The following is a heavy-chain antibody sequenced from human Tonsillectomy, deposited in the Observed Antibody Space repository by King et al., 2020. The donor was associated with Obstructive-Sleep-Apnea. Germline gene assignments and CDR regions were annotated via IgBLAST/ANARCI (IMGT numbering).Heavy chain of an antibody. Sequence: QLVQSGAEVKKPGASVKVSCKASGYTFSSYGVSWVRQAPGQGLEWMGWISAYNGNTNYAQKLQGRVTMTTDTSTSTAYVDLRSLRSDDTAVYYCARDILDSSGYFFPDAFDIWGQGQWSPSLQ. CDR2: ISAYNGNT. CDR1: GYTFSSYG. V-gene: IGHV1-18*04. J-gene: IGHJ3*02. CDR3: ARDILDSSGYFFPDAFDI. D-gene: IGHD3-22*01.